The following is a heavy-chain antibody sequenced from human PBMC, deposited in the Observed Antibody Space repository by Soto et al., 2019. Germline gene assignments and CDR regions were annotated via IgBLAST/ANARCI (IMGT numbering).Heavy chain of an antibody. V-gene: IGHV4-59*08. CDR3: ARSAIATHWFFDL. CDR1: GDSINSDY. J-gene: IGHJ2*01. CDR2: IYYKGHT. D-gene: IGHD5-18*01. Sequence: PSETLSLTCTVSGDSINSDYWSWIRQPPGKGLEWIGYIYYKGHTNYNPSLKSHVTISVDTSKDQFSLELTSVTAADTALYYCARSAIATHWFFDLWGRGTLVTVSS.